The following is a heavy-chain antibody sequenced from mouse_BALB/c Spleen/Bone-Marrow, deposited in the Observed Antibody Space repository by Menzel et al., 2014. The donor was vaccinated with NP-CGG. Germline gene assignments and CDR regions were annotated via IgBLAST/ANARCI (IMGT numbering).Heavy chain of an antibody. Sequence: DVKLVESGGGLVQPGGSRKLSCAASGFNFSSFGMHWVRQAPEKGLEWVAYISSGSSTIYYADTVKGLFTISRDNPKNTPFLQMTSLRSEDTAMYYCARRGSNHWYFDVWGAGTTVTVSS. D-gene: IGHD1-1*01. CDR2: ISSGSSTI. CDR1: GFNFSSFG. J-gene: IGHJ1*01. V-gene: IGHV5-17*02. CDR3: ARRGSNHWYFDV.